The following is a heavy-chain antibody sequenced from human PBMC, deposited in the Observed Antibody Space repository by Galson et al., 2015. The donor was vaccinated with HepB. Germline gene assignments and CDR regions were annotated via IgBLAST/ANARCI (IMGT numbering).Heavy chain of an antibody. V-gene: IGHV3-66*02. CDR2: IYSGGST. CDR3: ARDGPVAGAFYYYYGMDV. Sequence: SLRLSCAASGFTVSSNYMSWVRQAPGKGLEWVSVIYSGGSTYYADSVKGRFTISRDNSKNTLYLQMNSLRAEDTAVYYCARDGPVAGAFYYYYGMDVWGQGTTVTVSS. CDR1: GFTVSSNY. J-gene: IGHJ6*02. D-gene: IGHD6-19*01.